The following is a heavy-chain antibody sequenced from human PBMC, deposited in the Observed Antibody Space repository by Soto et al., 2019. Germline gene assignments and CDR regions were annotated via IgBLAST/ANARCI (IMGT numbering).Heavy chain of an antibody. CDR2: INHRGST. J-gene: IGHJ5*02. CDR3: ARTDIVTTNWFDP. V-gene: IGHV4-34*02. Sequence: QVHLQQWGAGLLKPSETLSLTCAVYGESFIGYYWTWIRQPPGKGLEWIGEINHRGSTNYNPSLKSRVTISIDTSKNQFSLKLTSVTAADTSVYYCARTDIVTTNWFDPGGQGTVVTVSS. CDR1: GESFIGYY. D-gene: IGHD5-12*01.